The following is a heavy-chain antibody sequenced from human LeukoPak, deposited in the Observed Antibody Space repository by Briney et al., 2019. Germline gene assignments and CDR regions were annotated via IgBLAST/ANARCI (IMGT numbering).Heavy chain of an antibody. Sequence: GGSLRLSCAASGFTFSDYSMNWVRQAPGKGLEWVSSITSSGTYIYYADSVKGRFTISRDNSKNTLYLQMNSLRAEDTAVYYCARGSVTTGPFGMDVWGQGATVTVSS. CDR2: ITSSGTYI. D-gene: IGHD5-18*01. V-gene: IGHV3-21*01. CDR3: ARGSVTTGPFGMDV. J-gene: IGHJ6*02. CDR1: GFTFSDYS.